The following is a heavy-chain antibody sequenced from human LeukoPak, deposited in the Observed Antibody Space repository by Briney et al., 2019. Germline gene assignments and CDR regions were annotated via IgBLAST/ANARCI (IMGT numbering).Heavy chain of an antibody. CDR2: ISYDGSNR. D-gene: IGHD3-9*01. CDR1: GLSFSSYG. V-gene: IGHV3-30*03. J-gene: IGHJ4*02. Sequence: GRSLRLSCAASGLSFSSYGMHWVRQAPSKGLEWVAVISYDGSNRYYADSVKGRFTISRDNSKNTVDLQMNTLRAEDTAVYYCASYDILTGYHYPFDYWGQGTLVTVSS. CDR3: ASYDILTGYHYPFDY.